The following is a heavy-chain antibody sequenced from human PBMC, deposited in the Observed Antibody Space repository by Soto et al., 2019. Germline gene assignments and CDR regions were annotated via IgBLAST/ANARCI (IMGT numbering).Heavy chain of an antibody. CDR3: ARISAVAAATDY. CDR2: ITGSGSGT. V-gene: IGHV3-23*01. D-gene: IGHD2-2*01. J-gene: IGHJ4*02. Sequence: GALRLSCPASGFTFSSYAMNWVRQAPGKGLEWVSAITGSGSGTFYADSVKGRFTFSRDNSKNTLYLQMNGLRDGDTAVYFCARISAVAAATDYWGQGTLVTVSS. CDR1: GFTFSSYA.